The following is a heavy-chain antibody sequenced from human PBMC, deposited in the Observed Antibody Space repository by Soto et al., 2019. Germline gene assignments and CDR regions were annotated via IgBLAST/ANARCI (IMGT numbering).Heavy chain of an antibody. Sequence: GESLKISCKGSGYSFTSYWIGWVRQMPGKGLEWMGIIYPGDSDTRYSPSFQGQVTISADKSISTAYLQWSSLKASDTAMYYCASYNDYGDYGYAFDIWGQGTMVTGSS. CDR1: GYSFTSYW. CDR3: ASYNDYGDYGYAFDI. J-gene: IGHJ3*02. V-gene: IGHV5-51*01. D-gene: IGHD4-17*01. CDR2: IYPGDSDT.